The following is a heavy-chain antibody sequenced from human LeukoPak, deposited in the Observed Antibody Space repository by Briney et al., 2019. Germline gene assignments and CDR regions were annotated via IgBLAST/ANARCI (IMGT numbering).Heavy chain of an antibody. CDR3: ARYDYGDCWFDP. Sequence: MPSETLSLTCTVSGVSMNNYYWSWIRQAPGKGLEWIGYISDSGSTNYNPSLRSRVTISVDTSKNQFSLKLSSVTAADTALYYCARYDYGDCWFDPWGQGTLVTVSS. D-gene: IGHD4-17*01. J-gene: IGHJ5*02. V-gene: IGHV4-59*01. CDR2: ISDSGST. CDR1: GVSMNNYY.